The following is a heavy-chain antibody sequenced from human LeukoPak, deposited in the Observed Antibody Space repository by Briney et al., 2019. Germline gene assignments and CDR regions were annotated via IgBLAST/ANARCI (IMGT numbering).Heavy chain of an antibody. Sequence: KPSETLSLTCTVSGGSISSYYWSWIRQPPGKGLEWIGYIYYSGSTNYNPSLKSRVTISVDTSKNQFSLKLSSVTAADTAVYYCARRRGDYLDAFDIWGQGTMVTVSS. J-gene: IGHJ3*02. CDR3: ARRRGDYLDAFDI. D-gene: IGHD4-17*01. CDR1: GGSISSYY. V-gene: IGHV4-59*08. CDR2: IYYSGST.